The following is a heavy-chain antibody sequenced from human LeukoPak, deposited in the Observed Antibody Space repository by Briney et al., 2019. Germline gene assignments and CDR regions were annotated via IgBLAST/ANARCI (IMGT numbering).Heavy chain of an antibody. CDR3: ARVRYGSGETFDY. CDR2: IYFSGKT. CDR1: GGSISSYY. V-gene: IGHV4-59*01. D-gene: IGHD3-10*01. J-gene: IGHJ4*02. Sequence: SVTLSLTCTVSGGSISSYYWSWIRQPPGRRLEWIGYIYFSGKTNYNPSLKSRVTISVDTFKNQFFLNLTSVTAADTAFYYCARVRYGSGETFDYWGQGTLVTVSS.